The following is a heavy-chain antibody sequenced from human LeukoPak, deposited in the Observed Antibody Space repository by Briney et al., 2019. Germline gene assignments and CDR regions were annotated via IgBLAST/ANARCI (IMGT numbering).Heavy chain of an antibody. CDR3: ARAGYNLTGGFDY. CDR2: INPSGGST. CDR1: GYTFTSYY. D-gene: IGHD5-24*01. J-gene: IGHJ4*02. Sequence: ASVKVSCKASGYTFTSYYMHWVRQAPGQGLEWRGIINPSGGSTSYAQKFQGRVTMTRDMSTSTVYMELSSLRSEDTAVYYCARAGYNLTGGFDYWGQGTLVTVSS. V-gene: IGHV1-46*01.